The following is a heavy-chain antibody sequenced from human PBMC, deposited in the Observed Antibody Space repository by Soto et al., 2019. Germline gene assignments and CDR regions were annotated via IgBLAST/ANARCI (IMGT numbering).Heavy chain of an antibody. CDR1: GGSISSSSYY. Sequence: QLQLQESGPGLVKPSETLSLTCTVSGGSISSSSYYWGWIRQPPGKGLEWIGSLYYSGSTYYNPSLKSRVTISVDTSKNQSALKLSSVDAADTAVYYCARGKTGGSSWYSFFYYGMDVWGQGTTVTVYS. J-gene: IGHJ6*02. CDR3: ARGKTGGSSWYSFFYYGMDV. V-gene: IGHV4-39*01. D-gene: IGHD6-13*01. CDR2: LYYSGST.